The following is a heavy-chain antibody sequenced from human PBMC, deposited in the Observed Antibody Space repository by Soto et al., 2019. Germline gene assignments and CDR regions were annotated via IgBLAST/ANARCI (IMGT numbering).Heavy chain of an antibody. D-gene: IGHD3-3*01. CDR2: IVPIFGTA. V-gene: IGHV1-69*13. CDR1: GGTFSSYA. Sequence: ASVKVSCKASGGTFSSYAISWVRQAPGQGLEWMGGIVPIFGTANYAQKFQGRVTITADESTSTAYMELSSLRSEDTAVYYCARNPEPGYDPDYFDYWGQGTLVTVSS. CDR3: ARNPEPGYDPDYFDY. J-gene: IGHJ4*02.